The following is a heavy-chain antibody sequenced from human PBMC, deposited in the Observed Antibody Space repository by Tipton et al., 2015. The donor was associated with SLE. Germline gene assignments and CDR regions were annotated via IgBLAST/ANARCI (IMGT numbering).Heavy chain of an antibody. D-gene: IGHD6-13*01. CDR2: ISSSGSSI. J-gene: IGHJ4*02. Sequence: SLRLSCAASRFTFSDYYMNWIRQAPGKGLEWVSYISSSGSSIYYADSVRGRFTISRDNAKNSLSLQMNSLRAEDTAVYYCARGDRSTWTFDYWGQGTLVTFSS. CDR3: ARGDRSTWTFDY. CDR1: RFTFSDYY. V-gene: IGHV3-11*04.